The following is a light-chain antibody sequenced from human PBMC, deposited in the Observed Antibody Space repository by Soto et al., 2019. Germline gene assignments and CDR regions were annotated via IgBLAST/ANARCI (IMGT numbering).Light chain of an antibody. CDR2: EVY. Sequence: QSALTQPPSASGSPGQSVTNSCTGTSSDVGGYNYVSWYQHHPDKAPKLIIYEVYKRPSGVPDRFSGSKSGNTASLTVSGLQAEDEAEYYCSSYAASDSFVVFGGGTKLTVL. CDR3: SSYAASDSFVV. CDR1: SSDVGGYNY. V-gene: IGLV2-8*01. J-gene: IGLJ2*01.